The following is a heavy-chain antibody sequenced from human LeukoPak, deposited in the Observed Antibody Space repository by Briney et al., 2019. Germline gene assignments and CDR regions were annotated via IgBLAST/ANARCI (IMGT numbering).Heavy chain of an antibody. CDR2: INPNSGGT. J-gene: IGHJ4*02. CDR3: ARALVSVVVVITPFDY. D-gene: IGHD3-22*01. V-gene: IGHV1-2*02. Sequence: ASVKVSCKASGYTFTGYYMHWVRQAPGQGLEWMGWINPNSGGTNYAQKFQGRVTMTRDTSISTAYMELSRLRSDDTAVYYCARALVSVVVVITPFDYWGQGTLVTVSS. CDR1: GYTFTGYY.